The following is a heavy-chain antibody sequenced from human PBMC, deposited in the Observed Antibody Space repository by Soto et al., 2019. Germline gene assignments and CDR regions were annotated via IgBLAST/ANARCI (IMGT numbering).Heavy chain of an antibody. Sequence: GGSLRLSCAASGFTFSGYAMSWVRQAPGKGLEWVSAISGSGGSTYYADSVKGRFTISRDNSKNTLYLQMNSLRAEDTAVYYCAKFGRGGDGPPRYWGQGTLVTVSS. CDR3: AKFGRGGDGPPRY. V-gene: IGHV3-23*01. D-gene: IGHD2-21*02. J-gene: IGHJ4*02. CDR2: ISGSGGST. CDR1: GFTFSGYA.